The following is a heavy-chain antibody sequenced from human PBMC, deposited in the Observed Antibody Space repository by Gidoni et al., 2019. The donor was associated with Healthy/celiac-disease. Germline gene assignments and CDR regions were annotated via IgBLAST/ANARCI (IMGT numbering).Heavy chain of an antibody. CDR2: IYYSGST. J-gene: IGHJ4*02. D-gene: IGHD3-10*01. CDR3: ARAYGSGSYYIDLIDY. CDR1: SLSSSSYY. Sequence: SLSSSSYYWGWIRQPPGKGLEWIGSIYYSGSTYYNPSLKSRVTISVDTSKNQFSLKLSSVTAADTAVYYCARAYGSGSYYIDLIDYWGQGTLVTVSS. V-gene: IGHV4-39*07.